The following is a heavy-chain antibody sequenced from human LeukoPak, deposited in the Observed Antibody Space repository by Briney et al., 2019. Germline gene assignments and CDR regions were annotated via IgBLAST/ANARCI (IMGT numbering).Heavy chain of an antibody. V-gene: IGHV3-48*03. D-gene: IGHD3-22*01. CDR2: ISSSGSTI. J-gene: IGHJ3*02. CDR1: GFTFSSYE. Sequence: GVLRLSCAASGFTFSSYEMNWVRQAPGKGLEWVSYISSSGSTIYYADSVKGRFTISRDNARNSLYLQMNSLRAEDTAVYYCARDRGVYDSSASDAFDIWGQGTMVTVSS. CDR3: ARDRGVYDSSASDAFDI.